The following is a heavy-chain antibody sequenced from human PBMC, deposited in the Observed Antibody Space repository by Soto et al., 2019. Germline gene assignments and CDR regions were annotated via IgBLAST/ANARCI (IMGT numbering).Heavy chain of an antibody. D-gene: IGHD3-10*01. CDR1: GGTFSSYA. V-gene: IGHV1-69*13. CDR3: ARDLVRGSGRYLTPQYYYYGMDV. CDR2: IIPIFGTA. Sequence: SVKVSCKASGGTFSSYAISWVRQAPGQGLEWMGGIIPIFGTANYAQKFQGRVTITADESTSTAYMELSSLRSEDTAVYYCARDLVRGSGRYLTPQYYYYGMDVWGQGTTVTVSS. J-gene: IGHJ6*02.